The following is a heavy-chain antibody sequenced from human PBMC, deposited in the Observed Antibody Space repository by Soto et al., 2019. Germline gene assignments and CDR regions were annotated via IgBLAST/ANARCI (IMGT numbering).Heavy chain of an antibody. CDR3: ARDLGIAVAGTTLHXFDY. CDR1: GYTFTSYG. V-gene: IGHV1-18*01. J-gene: IGHJ4*02. CDR2: ISAYNGNT. Sequence: GASVKVSWKASGYTFTSYGISWVRQAPGQGLEWMGWISAYNGNTNYAQKLQGRVTMTTDTSTSTAYMELRSLRSDDTAVYYCARDLGIAVAGTTLHXFDYWGQGTLVTVSS. D-gene: IGHD6-19*01.